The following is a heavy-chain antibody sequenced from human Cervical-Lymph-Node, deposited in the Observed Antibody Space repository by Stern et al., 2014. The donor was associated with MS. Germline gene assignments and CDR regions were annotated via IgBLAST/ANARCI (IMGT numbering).Heavy chain of an antibody. Sequence: QVQLVESGAEVKKPGASVKVSCKASGYTFTSYGISWVRQAPGQGLQWMGWISAYNGNTNYAQKLQGIVTMTTDTSTSTAYMELRSLRSDDTAVYYCARDLPRYYYYYGMDVWGQGTTVIVSS. CDR3: ARDLPRYYYYYGMDV. V-gene: IGHV1-18*01. J-gene: IGHJ6*02. CDR2: ISAYNGNT. CDR1: GYTFTSYG.